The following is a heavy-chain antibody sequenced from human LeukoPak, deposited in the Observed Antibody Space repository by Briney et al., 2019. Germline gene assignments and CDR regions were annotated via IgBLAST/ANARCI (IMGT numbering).Heavy chain of an antibody. J-gene: IGHJ5*02. Sequence: GGSLRLSCAAPGFTFDDYAMHWVRQAPGKGLEWVSGISWNSGSIGYADSVKGRFTISRDNAKNSLYLQMNSLRVDDTAVYYCARLGETGYRPGDLWGQGTLATVSS. CDR3: ARLGETGYRPGDL. V-gene: IGHV3-9*01. CDR1: GFTFDDYA. D-gene: IGHD5-24*01. CDR2: ISWNSGSI.